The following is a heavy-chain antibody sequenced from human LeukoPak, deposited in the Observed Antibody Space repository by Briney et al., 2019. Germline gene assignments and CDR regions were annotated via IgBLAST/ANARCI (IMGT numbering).Heavy chain of an antibody. CDR1: GFTFSSYS. Sequence: GGSLRLSCAGSGFTFSSYSMNWVRQAPGKGLEWVSSISSGRTYIYYADSVKGRFTISRDNAQNSLCLQMNSLRAEDTAVYYCARDPRGATVTSLKIDYWGQGTLVTVSS. CDR3: ARDPRGATVTSLKIDY. J-gene: IGHJ4*02. V-gene: IGHV3-21*01. D-gene: IGHD4-17*01. CDR2: ISSGRTYI.